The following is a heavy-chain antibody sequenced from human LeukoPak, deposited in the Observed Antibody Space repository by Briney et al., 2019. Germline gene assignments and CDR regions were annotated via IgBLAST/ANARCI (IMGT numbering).Heavy chain of an antibody. J-gene: IGHJ4*02. CDR2: IYYDGRNK. D-gene: IGHD3-22*01. Sequence: GGSLRLSCAASGFTFSTYGMHWVRQAPGKGLEWLALIYYDGRNKNYADSVKGRFTISGDNSKNTLYLQMDSLRAEDTAVYYCARTSHYSDNTGYYHFDYWGQGTLVTVSS. V-gene: IGHV3-33*01. CDR1: GFTFSTYG. CDR3: ARTSHYSDNTGYYHFDY.